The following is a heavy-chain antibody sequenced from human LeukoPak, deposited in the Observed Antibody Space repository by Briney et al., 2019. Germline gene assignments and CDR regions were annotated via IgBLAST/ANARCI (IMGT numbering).Heavy chain of an antibody. J-gene: IGHJ5*02. CDR3: ARSGRPSGSYPGWFDP. CDR1: GGSFSGYY. CDR2: INHSGST. V-gene: IGHV4-34*01. Sequence: SETLSLTCAVCGGSFSGYYWSWIRQPPGKGLEWIGEINHSGSTNYNPSLKSRVTISVDTSKNQFSLKLSSVTAADTAVYYCARSGRPSGSYPGWFDPWGQGTLVTVSS. D-gene: IGHD1-26*01.